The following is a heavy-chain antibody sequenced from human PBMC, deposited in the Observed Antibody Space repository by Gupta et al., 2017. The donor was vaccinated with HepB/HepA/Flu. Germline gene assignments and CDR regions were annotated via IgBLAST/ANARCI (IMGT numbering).Heavy chain of an antibody. J-gene: IGHJ4*02. CDR1: GFVFSDYA. V-gene: IGHV3-30-3*01. CDR2: ISSGGNNT. D-gene: IGHD3-16*01. CDR3: ARSXLANSDYLGFFDY. Sequence: QVRLVESGGGVVQPGGSLRLSCAASGFVFSDYAMHWVRQAPGKGLEWVAMISSGGNNTHYGDSMKGRFSLSRDNSRNTVDMEMNSLRPEDTXVXYCARSXLANSDYLGFFDYWGLGALVTVAS.